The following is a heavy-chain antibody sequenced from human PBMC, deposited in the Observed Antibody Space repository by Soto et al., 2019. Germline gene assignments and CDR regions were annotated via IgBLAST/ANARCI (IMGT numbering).Heavy chain of an antibody. CDR1: GGSISSSSYY. J-gene: IGHJ4*02. CDR2: IYYSGST. D-gene: IGHD5-12*01. V-gene: IGHV4-39*02. Sequence: SETLSLTCTVSGGSISSSSYYWGWIRQPPGKGLEWIGSIYYSGSTYYNPSLKSRVTISVDTSKNQFSLKLSSVTAADTAVYYCARDGKDGYNSASSYWGQGTLVTVSS. CDR3: ARDGKDGYNSASSY.